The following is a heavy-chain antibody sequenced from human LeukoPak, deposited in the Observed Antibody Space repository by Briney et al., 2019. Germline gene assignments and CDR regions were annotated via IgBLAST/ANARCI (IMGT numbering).Heavy chain of an antibody. CDR2: ISYSGST. CDR1: GVSISSGDYY. J-gene: IGHJ6*03. Sequence: PSETLSLTCAVSGVSISSGDYYWTWIRQPPGKGLEWIGYISYSGSTYYNPSLKSGITISLDTSKNQFPLKVTSVTAADTAVYYCARDETSYYMDVWGTGTTVTVSS. V-gene: IGHV4-30-4*08. CDR3: ARDETSYYMDV.